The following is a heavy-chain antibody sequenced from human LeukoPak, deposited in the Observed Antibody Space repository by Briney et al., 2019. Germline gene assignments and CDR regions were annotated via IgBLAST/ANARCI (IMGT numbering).Heavy chain of an antibody. J-gene: IGHJ4*02. D-gene: IGHD3-22*01. V-gene: IGHV3-11*04. Sequence: PGGSLRLSCAASGFVFNRYFMSWIRQAPGKGLEWVSFISESGESIYYADGVKGRFTISRDNAKNSLYLQMNSLRAEDTAVYYCARDAAVSGYRAIYENYFNAWGQGSLVTVSS. CDR3: ARDAAVSGYRAIYENYFNA. CDR2: ISESGESI. CDR1: GFVFNRYF.